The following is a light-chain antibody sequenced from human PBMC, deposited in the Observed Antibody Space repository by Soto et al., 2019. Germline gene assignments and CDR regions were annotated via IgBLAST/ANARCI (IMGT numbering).Light chain of an antibody. CDR1: QGISNF. Sequence: DIQMTQSLSSVSASIGDRVTITCRASQGISNFLGWYQQKPGKAPALLISGTSSLQSGVPSRFSGSGSETDFTLTISSLQPEDFATYYCQQAISFPLTFGQGTRLEIK. CDR3: QQAISFPLT. V-gene: IGKV1D-12*01. CDR2: GTS. J-gene: IGKJ5*01.